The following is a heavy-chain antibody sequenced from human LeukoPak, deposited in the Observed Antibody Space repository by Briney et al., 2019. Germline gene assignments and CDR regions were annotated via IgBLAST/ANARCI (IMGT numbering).Heavy chain of an antibody. CDR2: ISYDGSNK. V-gene: IGHV3-30*18. CDR3: AKGHSWWLRHYFDY. D-gene: IGHD5-12*01. J-gene: IGHJ4*02. Sequence: PGGSLRLSCAASGFTFSSYGMHWVRQAPGKGLEWVAVISYDGSNKYYADSVKGRFTISRDNSKNTLYLQMNSLRAEDTAVYYCAKGHSWWLRHYFDYWGQGTLVTVSS. CDR1: GFTFSSYG.